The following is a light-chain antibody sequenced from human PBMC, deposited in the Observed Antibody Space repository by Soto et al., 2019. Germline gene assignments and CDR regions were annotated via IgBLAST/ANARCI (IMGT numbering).Light chain of an antibody. CDR3: AEWDDSLNGVV. CDR2: SNN. CDR1: SSNIGSKT. J-gene: IGLJ2*01. Sequence: QAVVTQPPSASGTPGQRVTISCSGSSSNIGSKTVNWYQQLPGTAPKLLIYSNNQRPSGVPDRFSGSKSGTSASLAISGLQSEDEADYYCAEWDDSLNGVVFGGGTKLTVL. V-gene: IGLV1-44*01.